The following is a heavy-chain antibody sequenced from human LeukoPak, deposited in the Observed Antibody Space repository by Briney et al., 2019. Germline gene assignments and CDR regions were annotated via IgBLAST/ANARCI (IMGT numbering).Heavy chain of an antibody. CDR2: MNPNSGNT. Sequence: ASVKVSCKASGYTFTSYDINWVRQATGQGLEWMGWMNPNSGNTSYAQKFQGRVTMTRNTSISTAYMELSSLRSEDTAVYYCARGGLYYDFWSGYSPYYYYYGMDVWGQGTTVTVSS. D-gene: IGHD3-3*01. J-gene: IGHJ6*02. CDR1: GYTFTSYD. CDR3: ARGGLYYDFWSGYSPYYYYYGMDV. V-gene: IGHV1-8*01.